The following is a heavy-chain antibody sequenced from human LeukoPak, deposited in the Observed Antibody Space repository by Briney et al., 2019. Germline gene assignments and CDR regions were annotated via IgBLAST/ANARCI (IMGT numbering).Heavy chain of an antibody. V-gene: IGHV1-8*02. J-gene: IGHJ6*02. CDR3: VRCAVGCYYNYGIDA. CDR2: INPNSGNT. CDR1: GYTFTSYY. Sequence: GASVKVSCKASGYTFTSYYMHWVRQAPGQGLEWMGIINPNSGNTGYAQKFQGRVTMTRSTSISTAYMELSSLRPEDTAVYYCVRCAVGCYYNYGIDAWGQGTTVTVSS. D-gene: IGHD3-10*01.